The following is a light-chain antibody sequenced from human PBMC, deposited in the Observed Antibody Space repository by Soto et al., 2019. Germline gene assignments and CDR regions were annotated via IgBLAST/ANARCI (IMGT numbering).Light chain of an antibody. CDR1: QSVSNNY. V-gene: IGKV3-20*01. Sequence: EMLLTQSSATRSLSQGERATRSCRASQSVSNNYLAWYQQKPGQAPRLLIYGASNRATGIPDRFSGSGSGTDFTLTISRLEPEDFAVYYCQEYGSSGTFGQGTKADIK. CDR3: QEYGSSGT. CDR2: GAS. J-gene: IGKJ1*01.